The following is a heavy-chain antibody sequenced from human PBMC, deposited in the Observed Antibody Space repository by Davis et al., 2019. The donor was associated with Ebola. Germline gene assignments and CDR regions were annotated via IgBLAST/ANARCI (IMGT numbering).Heavy chain of an antibody. J-gene: IGHJ4*02. V-gene: IGHV3-15*01. CDR1: GLTFNNAW. CDR3: TKGITMVRGLIKEVDY. Sequence: GESLKISCAASGLTFNNAWMSWVRQAPGKGLEWVGRIKSETDGGTADYAAPVKGRFTISRDDSRNTVYLQMNSLKTEDTGLYYCTKGITMVRGLIKEVDYWGQGTLVTVSS. D-gene: IGHD3-10*01. CDR2: IKSETDGGTA.